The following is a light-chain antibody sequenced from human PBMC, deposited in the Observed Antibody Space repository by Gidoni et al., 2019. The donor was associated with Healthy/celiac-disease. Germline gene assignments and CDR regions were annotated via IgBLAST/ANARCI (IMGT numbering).Light chain of an antibody. Sequence: EIVLPQSPGTLSLSPGERATLSCRASQSVSSSYLAWYQQKPGQAPRLLIYGASSRATGLPDRCSGSGSGTDFTLTISRLEPEDFAVYYCQQYGSSLLTFGGGTKVEIK. CDR2: GAS. CDR3: QQYGSSLLT. CDR1: QSVSSSY. J-gene: IGKJ4*01. V-gene: IGKV3-20*01.